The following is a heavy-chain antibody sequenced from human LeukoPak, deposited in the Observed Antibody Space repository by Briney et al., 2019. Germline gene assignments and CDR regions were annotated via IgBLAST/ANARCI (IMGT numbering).Heavy chain of an antibody. CDR1: GFTFRDYY. V-gene: IGHV3-11*01. J-gene: IGHJ4*02. CDR3: ARRDIVADFDY. Sequence: GGSLRLSCAASGFTFRDYYMSWIRQAPGKGLEWVSYISSSGSTIYYADSVKGRFTISRDNAKNSLYLQMNSLRAEDTAVYYCARRDIVADFDYWGQGTLVTVSS. D-gene: IGHD5-12*01. CDR2: ISSSGSTI.